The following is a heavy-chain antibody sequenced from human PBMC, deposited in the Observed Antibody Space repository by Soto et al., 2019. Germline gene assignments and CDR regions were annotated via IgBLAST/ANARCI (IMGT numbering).Heavy chain of an antibody. V-gene: IGHV3-23*01. CDR2: ISGGGDAA. Sequence: EVHLLESGGGLVQPGGSLRLSCAGCGFTFINYGMNWVRQAPGKGLEWVSSISGGGDAAFFPDSVRGRFTISRDNSQNTVTLQMNSLGVDDTAVYYCARKILGSTSRPNYWYFDLWGRGTLVTVSS. CDR3: ARKILGSTSRPNYWYFDL. CDR1: GFTFINYG. J-gene: IGHJ2*01. D-gene: IGHD2-2*01.